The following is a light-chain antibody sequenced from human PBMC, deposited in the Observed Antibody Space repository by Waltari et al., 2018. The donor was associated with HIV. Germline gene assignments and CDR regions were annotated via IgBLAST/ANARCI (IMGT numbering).Light chain of an antibody. Sequence: DIQMAQSPSFLSASVGDRVTIACRASQTVSNYWTLYPPKLGKAPKLLIYAISSLQSWVPSRFSGSGSGTDFTLTISSLQPEDAATYYCQQTYNIPTFGGGTKVEI. J-gene: IGKJ4*01. V-gene: IGKV1-39*01. CDR1: QTVSNY. CDR2: AIS. CDR3: QQTYNIPT.